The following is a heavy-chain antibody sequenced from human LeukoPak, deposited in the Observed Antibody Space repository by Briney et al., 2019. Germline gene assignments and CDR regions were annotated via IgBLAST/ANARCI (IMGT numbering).Heavy chain of an antibody. Sequence: PGGSLGLSCAASGFTLSSSWMNWVRQAPGKGLEWVAIIKQDGSEKYYVDSVKGRFTISRDNAKNSLYLQMNSLRAEDTAVYYCARGNGFIIDYWGQGTLVTVSS. D-gene: IGHD2-8*01. J-gene: IGHJ4*02. CDR3: ARGNGFIIDY. CDR2: IKQDGSEK. V-gene: IGHV3-7*01. CDR1: GFTLSSSW.